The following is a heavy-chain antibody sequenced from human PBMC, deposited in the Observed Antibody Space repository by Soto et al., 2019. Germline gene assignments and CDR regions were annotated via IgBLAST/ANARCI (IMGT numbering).Heavy chain of an antibody. CDR2: INHSGST. J-gene: IGHJ5*02. CDR1: GGSFSGYY. D-gene: IGHD2-2*02. CDR3: ARRGYCSSTSCNRIRSNWFDP. V-gene: IGHV4-34*01. Sequence: PSETLSLTCAVYGGSFSGYYWSWIRQPPGKGLEWIGEINHSGSTNYNPSLKSRVTISVDTSKNQFSLKLSSVTAADTAVYYCARRGYCSSTSCNRIRSNWFDPWGQGTLVTVSS.